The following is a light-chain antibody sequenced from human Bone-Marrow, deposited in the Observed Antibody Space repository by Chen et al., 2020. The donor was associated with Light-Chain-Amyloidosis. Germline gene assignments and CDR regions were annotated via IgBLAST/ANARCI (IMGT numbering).Light chain of an antibody. CDR3: QSADSSGTYEGI. Sequence: SYELTQPPSVSVSPGQTARITCSGDDLPTKYAYWYQQKPGQAPVLVIHRDTERPSGISERFSGASSGRTATLTISGVQAEDEADYHGQSADSSGTYEGIFGGGTKLTVL. CDR1: DLPTKY. CDR2: RDT. V-gene: IGLV3-25*03. J-gene: IGLJ2*01.